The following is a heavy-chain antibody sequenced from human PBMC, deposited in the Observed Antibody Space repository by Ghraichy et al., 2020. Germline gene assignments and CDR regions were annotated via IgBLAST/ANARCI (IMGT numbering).Heavy chain of an antibody. J-gene: IGHJ4*02. D-gene: IGHD2-2*01. CDR2: ILPYNGNT. Sequence: ASVKVSCKASSSTVFTYGTSWVRVAPGQGLEWMGWILPYNGNTNYIQELQGRVTMATDTSTRTAYMELRSLTSDDTAVYYCARSDCTSTSCYYYFDYWGQGTLVTVST. CDR1: SSTVFTYG. CDR3: ARSDCTSTSCYYYFDY. V-gene: IGHV1-18*04.